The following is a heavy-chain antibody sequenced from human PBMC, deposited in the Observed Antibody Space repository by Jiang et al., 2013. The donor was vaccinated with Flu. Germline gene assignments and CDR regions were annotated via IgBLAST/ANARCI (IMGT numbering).Heavy chain of an antibody. J-gene: IGHJ4*02. CDR3: ARQGIAVAGYGYFDS. CDR2: SVIVGPP. CDR1: GGSIRNDYRN. Sequence: PGLVKPSETLSLTCTVSGGSIRNDYRNWAWIRQSPGRGWSGLGLSVIVGPPITNPSLKSRVTISIDTSKNQFSLNLSSVTAADTAVYFCARQGIAVAGYGYFDSWGQ. V-gene: IGHV4-39*07. D-gene: IGHD6-19*01.